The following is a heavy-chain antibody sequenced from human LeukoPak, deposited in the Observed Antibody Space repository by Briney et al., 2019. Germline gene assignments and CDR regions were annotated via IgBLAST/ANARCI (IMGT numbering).Heavy chain of an antibody. J-gene: IGHJ4*02. CDR3: ARGQTTWGN. CDR1: GFTFSAYG. D-gene: IGHD7-27*01. V-gene: IGHV3-30*02. CDR2: IRPDASNK. Sequence: GGSLRLSCAASGFTFSAYGMHWVRQAPGKGLEWVSSIRPDASNKYYRDSVKGRFTISRDNSKNTLYVQMSSLRPEDTAVYYCARGQTTWGNWGQGTLVTVSS.